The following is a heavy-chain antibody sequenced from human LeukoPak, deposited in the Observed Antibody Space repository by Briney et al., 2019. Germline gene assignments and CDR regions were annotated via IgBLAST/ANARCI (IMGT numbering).Heavy chain of an antibody. CDR2: ISYDGSNK. D-gene: IGHD4-11*01. CDR3: AKDSSGSYYSTHSEYFDY. V-gene: IGHV3-30-3*01. Sequence: GRSLRLSCAASGFTFSSYAMHWVRQAPCKGLEWVVVISYDGSNKYYADSVKGRFTISRDNSKNTLFLQMNSLRPEDTAVYYCAKDSSGSYYSTHSEYFDYWGQGTLVTVSS. J-gene: IGHJ4*02. CDR1: GFTFSSYA.